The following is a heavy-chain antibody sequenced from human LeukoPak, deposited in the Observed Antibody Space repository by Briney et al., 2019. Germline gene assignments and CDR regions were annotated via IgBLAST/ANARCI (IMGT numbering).Heavy chain of an antibody. CDR2: IWYDGGNK. CDR1: GFTFSSYG. Sequence: PGGSLRLSCAASGFTFSSYGMHWVRQAPGKGLDWVAVIWYDGGNKYYADSVKGRFTISRDNSKNTLDLQINSLRVEDTAVYYCARDRGSYRNFDWFDPWGQGTLVTVSS. V-gene: IGHV3-33*01. J-gene: IGHJ5*02. D-gene: IGHD1-26*01. CDR3: ARDRGSYRNFDWFDP.